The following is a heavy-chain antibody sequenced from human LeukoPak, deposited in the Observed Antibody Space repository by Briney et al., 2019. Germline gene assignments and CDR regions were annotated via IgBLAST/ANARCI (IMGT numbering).Heavy chain of an antibody. CDR1: GFTFSSYA. D-gene: IGHD2-8*01. CDR3: AKGRYCTNGVCYGRSEY. CDR2: ISGNGANT. J-gene: IGHJ4*02. V-gene: IGHV3-23*01. Sequence: PGGPLRLSCAASGFTFSSYAMSWVRQAPGKELQWVSAISGNGANTYYADSVKGRFTISRDNSRNTFYLQMNSLRAEDTAVYYCAKGRYCTNGVCYGRSEYWGQGTLVTVSS.